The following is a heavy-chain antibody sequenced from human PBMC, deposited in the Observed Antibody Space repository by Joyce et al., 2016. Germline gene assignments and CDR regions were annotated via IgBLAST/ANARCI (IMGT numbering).Heavy chain of an antibody. V-gene: IGHV3-72*01. D-gene: IGHD4-23*01. J-gene: IGHJ4*02. CDR3: ARDKDGNPDY. CDR2: IRNKANSYTT. CDR1: GFTFSDPY. Sequence: EVQLVESGGGLVQPGGSLGLSCAASGFTFSDPYMYWVRQAPGKGLEWVGRIRNKANSYTTEYAASVKGRFTISRDDSKNSLYLQMNSLKTEDTAVYYCARDKDGNPDYWGQGTLVTVSS.